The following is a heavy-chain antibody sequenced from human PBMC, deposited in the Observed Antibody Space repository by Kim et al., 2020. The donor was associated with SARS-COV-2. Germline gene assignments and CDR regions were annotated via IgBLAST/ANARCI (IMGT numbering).Heavy chain of an antibody. J-gene: IGHJ4*02. D-gene: IGHD3-22*01. CDR2: MNPNSGNT. CDR3: ALLSDFYYYDSSG. V-gene: IGHV1-8*01. Sequence: ASVKVSCKASGYTFTSYDINWVRQATGQGLEWMGWMNPNSGNTGYAQKFQGRVTMTRNTSISTAYMELSSLRSEDTAVYYCALLSDFYYYDSSGWGQGTLVTVSS. CDR1: GYTFTSYD.